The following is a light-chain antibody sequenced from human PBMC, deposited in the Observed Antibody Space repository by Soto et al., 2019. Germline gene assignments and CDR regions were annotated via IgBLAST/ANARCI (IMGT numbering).Light chain of an antibody. CDR3: CSYAGSYTLYV. CDR1: SSDVGGYNY. V-gene: IGLV2-11*01. Sequence: QSALTQPRSVSGSPGQSVTISCTGTSSDVGGYNYVSWYQQHPGKAPKLMIYDVSKRPSGVPDRFSGSKSGNTASLTISGLQAEDEADYYCCSYAGSYTLYVXGTGTKSPS. J-gene: IGLJ1*01. CDR2: DVS.